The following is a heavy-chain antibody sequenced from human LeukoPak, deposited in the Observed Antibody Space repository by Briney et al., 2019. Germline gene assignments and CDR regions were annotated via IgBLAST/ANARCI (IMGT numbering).Heavy chain of an antibody. CDR2: ISSSSSYI. Sequence: GGSLRLSCAASGFTFSSYSTNWVRQAPGKGLEWVSSISSSSSYIYYADSVKGRFTISRDNAKNSLYLQMNSLRAEDTAVYYCARDSDFWSGYPTYYFDYWGQGTLVTVSS. CDR3: ARDSDFWSGYPTYYFDY. CDR1: GFTFSSYS. J-gene: IGHJ4*02. D-gene: IGHD3-3*01. V-gene: IGHV3-21*01.